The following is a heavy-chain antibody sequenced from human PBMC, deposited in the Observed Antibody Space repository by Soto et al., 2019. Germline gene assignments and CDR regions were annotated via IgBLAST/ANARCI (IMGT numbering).Heavy chain of an antibody. D-gene: IGHD3-22*01. J-gene: IGHJ3*02. V-gene: IGHV5-51*01. Sequence: GESLKISCKASGYSFSFYWIGWVRQMPGKGLEWMAIMYPDDSDIRYSPSFEAHVTISADKSTSTAFLQWSSLKSSDTAMYYCATAYVYDFENSNYYRDAFDIWGQGTLVTV. CDR3: ATAYVYDFENSNYYRDAFDI. CDR2: MYPDDSDI. CDR1: GYSFSFYW.